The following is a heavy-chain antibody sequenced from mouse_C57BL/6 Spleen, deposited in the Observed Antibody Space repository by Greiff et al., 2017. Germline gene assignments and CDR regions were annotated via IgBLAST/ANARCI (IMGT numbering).Heavy chain of an antibody. V-gene: IGHV3-8*01. CDR1: GYSITSDY. D-gene: IGHD2-5*01. CDR3: ARCYSNYGYAMDY. J-gene: IGHJ4*01. Sequence: VQLKQSGPGLAKPSQTLSLTCSVTGYSITSDYWNWIRKFPGNKLEYMGYISYSGSTYYNPSLKSRISITRDTSKNQYYLQLNSVTTEDTATYYCARCYSNYGYAMDYWGQGTSVTVSS. CDR2: ISYSGST.